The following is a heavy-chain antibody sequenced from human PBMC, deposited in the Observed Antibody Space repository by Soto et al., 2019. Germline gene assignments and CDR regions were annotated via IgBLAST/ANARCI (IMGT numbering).Heavy chain of an antibody. CDR3: ARDLAGLRPDGFDI. CDR2: IWDDGSNE. D-gene: IGHD5-12*01. V-gene: IGHV3-33*01. Sequence: GGSLRLSCAASGFTFSNYGMHWVRQAPGKGLEWVAVIWDDGSNEYYGDSVKGRFTISRDNSKNTLYLQMNSLRAEDTAAYYCARDLAGLRPDGFDIWGQGTMVTVSS. CDR1: GFTFSNYG. J-gene: IGHJ3*02.